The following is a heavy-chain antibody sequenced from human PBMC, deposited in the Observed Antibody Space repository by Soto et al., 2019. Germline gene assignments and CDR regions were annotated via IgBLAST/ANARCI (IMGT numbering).Heavy chain of an antibody. Sequence: GGSLRLSCAASRFTFSDYYMSWIRQAPGKGLEWVSYISSSGSTIYYADSVKGRFTISRDNAKNSLYLQMNSLRAEDTAVYYCARSKHDFWSGYYPFDYWGQGTLVTVSS. CDR3: ARSKHDFWSGYYPFDY. CDR1: RFTFSDYY. J-gene: IGHJ4*02. V-gene: IGHV3-11*01. D-gene: IGHD3-3*01. CDR2: ISSSGSTI.